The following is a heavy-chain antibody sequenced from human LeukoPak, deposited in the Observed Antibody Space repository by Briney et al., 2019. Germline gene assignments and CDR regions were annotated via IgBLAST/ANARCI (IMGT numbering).Heavy chain of an antibody. CDR2: IHTSGSS. J-gene: IGHJ4*02. CDR3: ARMTGGFYYFDY. CDR1: GDSITSGSFY. V-gene: IGHV4-61*09. Sequence: SETLSLTCTVSGDSITSGSFYWSWLRRPAGKGLEWIGHIHTSGSSNYNPSLKSRVTISVDTSKNQVSLKLSSVTAADTAVYSCARMTGGFYYFDYWGRGTLVTVSS.